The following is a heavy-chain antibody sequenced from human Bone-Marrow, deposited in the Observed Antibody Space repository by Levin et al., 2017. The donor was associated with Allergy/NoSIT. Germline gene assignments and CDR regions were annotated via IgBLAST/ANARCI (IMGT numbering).Heavy chain of an antibody. J-gene: IGHJ4*02. CDR2: INPDGSEQ. D-gene: IGHD2-2*01. V-gene: IGHV3-7*01. Sequence: GGSLRLSCVASGFTFSDYWMDWVRQTPGQGLEHVASINPDGSEQHYVDSVKGRFIISRDNAKNSLFLQLNSLRVEDTAVYYCARDPTYAAFDYWGQGTLATVSS. CDR3: ARDPTYAAFDY. CDR1: GFTFSDYW.